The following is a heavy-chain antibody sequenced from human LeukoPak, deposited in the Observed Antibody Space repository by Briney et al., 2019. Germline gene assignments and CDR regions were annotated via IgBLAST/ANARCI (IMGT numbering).Heavy chain of an antibody. CDR2: INPKNGDT. V-gene: IGHV1-2*02. CDR1: GYTFSHHY. Sequence: AVPVSRKPSGYTFSHHYIHRVRQAPGQGLEAMGWINPKNGDTKFGRKFQGRVAMRRDSSITTGYMDLSRVMSDDTAVYYCARGSYSYNNIWSVDSWGQGTLVTVSS. CDR3: ARGSYSYNNIWSVDS. D-gene: IGHD3-10*01. J-gene: IGHJ4*02.